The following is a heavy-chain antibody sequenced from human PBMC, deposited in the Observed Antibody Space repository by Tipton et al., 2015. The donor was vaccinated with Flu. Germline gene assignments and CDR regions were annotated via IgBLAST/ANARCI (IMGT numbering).Heavy chain of an antibody. J-gene: IGHJ4*02. CDR2: INHSGST. D-gene: IGHD1-26*01. CDR1: GGSFSGYY. Sequence: TLSLTCAVYGGSFSGYYWSWIRQPPGKGLEWIGEINHSGSTNYNPSLKSRVTISVDTSKNQFSLKLSSVTAADTAVYYCARSPKGKELPYYFDYWGQGTLVTVSS. V-gene: IGHV4-34*09. CDR3: ARSPKGKELPYYFDY.